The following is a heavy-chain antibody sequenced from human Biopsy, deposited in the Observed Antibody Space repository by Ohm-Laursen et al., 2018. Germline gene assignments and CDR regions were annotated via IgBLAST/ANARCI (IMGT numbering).Heavy chain of an antibody. V-gene: IGHV1-18*01. CDR3: TRDLQTRAETFDS. CDR2: ISGLNGIK. CDR1: GYTYTSYG. D-gene: IGHD4-11*01. J-gene: IGHJ5*01. Sequence: ASVKVSCKASGYTYTSYGISWVRQAPGQGLEWVGWISGLNGIKTSASKFQGRLTMTTDRSASTAYMELRGLRSDDTAVYYCTRDLQTRAETFDSWGQGTLVIVSS.